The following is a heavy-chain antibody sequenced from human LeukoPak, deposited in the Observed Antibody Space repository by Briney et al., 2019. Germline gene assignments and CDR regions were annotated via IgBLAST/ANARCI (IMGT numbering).Heavy chain of an antibody. CDR2: IYHSGST. D-gene: IGHD3-22*01. J-gene: IGHJ4*02. CDR3: ARVGVTLTYYYDSSGYPYFDY. Sequence: SETLSLTCTVSGYSISSGYYWGWIRQPPGKGLEWIGSIYHSGSTYYNPSLKSRVTISVDTSKNQFSLKLSSETAADTAVYYCARVGVTLTYYYDSSGYPYFDYWGQGTLVTVSS. CDR1: GYSISSGYY. V-gene: IGHV4-38-2*02.